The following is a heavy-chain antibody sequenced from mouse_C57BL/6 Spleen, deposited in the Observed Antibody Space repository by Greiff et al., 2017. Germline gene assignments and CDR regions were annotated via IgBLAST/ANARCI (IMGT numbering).Heavy chain of an antibody. J-gene: IGHJ3*01. D-gene: IGHD2-5*01. Sequence: EVQLQQSGPELVKPGASVKISCKASGYTFTDYYMNWVKQSHGKSLEWIGDINPNNGGTSYNQKFKGKATLTVDKSSSTADMELRSLTSEDSAVYYCAYSNYDSWFAYWGQGTLVTVSA. CDR3: AYSNYDSWFAY. V-gene: IGHV1-26*01. CDR1: GYTFTDYY. CDR2: INPNNGGT.